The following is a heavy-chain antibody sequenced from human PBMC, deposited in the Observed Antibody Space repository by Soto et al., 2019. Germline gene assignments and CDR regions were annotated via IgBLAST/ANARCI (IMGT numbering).Heavy chain of an antibody. Sequence: SETLSLTCAVYGESFSGYIWTWIRQTPGKGLQWIGQINHSGSASYIPSLKSRVTISVHTSSSQFSLELSSVTAADTAVYYCARGLITGSHYSGGWYYFDSWGQGTQVTVSS. J-gene: IGHJ4*02. CDR3: ARGLITGSHYSGGWYYFDS. D-gene: IGHD6-19*01. CDR2: INHSGSA. CDR1: GESFSGYI. V-gene: IGHV4-34*01.